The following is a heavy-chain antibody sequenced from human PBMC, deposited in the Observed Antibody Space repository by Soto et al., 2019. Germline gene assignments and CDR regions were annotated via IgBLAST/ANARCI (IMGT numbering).Heavy chain of an antibody. V-gene: IGHV4-31*03. D-gene: IGHD2-2*01. J-gene: IGHJ1*01. Sequence: QVQLQESGPGLVKPSQTLSLTCTVSGVSISSGGYYWNWIRKHPGKGLEWVGSIYYSGSTYYNPSLKSRVTSSVDTSKNQFSLKLNSVTAADTAVYYCARDQGGYCSITSCYLPEYFQHWGQGSLVTVSS. CDR2: IYYSGST. CDR1: GVSISSGGYY. CDR3: ARDQGGYCSITSCYLPEYFQH.